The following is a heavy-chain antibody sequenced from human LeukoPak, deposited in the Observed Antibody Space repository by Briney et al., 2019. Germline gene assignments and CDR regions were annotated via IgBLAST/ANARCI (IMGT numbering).Heavy chain of an antibody. V-gene: IGHV1-46*01. D-gene: IGHD5-18*01. Sequence: ASVKVSCKASGYTFTGYYMHWVRQAPGQGLEWMGIINPSGGSTTYAQKFQGRVTMTRDMSTSTVYMELSSLRSEDTAIYYCASAAMVAYYFEYWGQGTLVTVSS. CDR3: ASAAMVAYYFEY. CDR1: GYTFTGYY. J-gene: IGHJ4*02. CDR2: INPSGGST.